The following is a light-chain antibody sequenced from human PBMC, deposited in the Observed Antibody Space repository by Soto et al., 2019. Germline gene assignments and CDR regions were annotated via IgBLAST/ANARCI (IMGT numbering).Light chain of an antibody. Sequence: QSALTQPASVSGSPGQSITISCTGTSSDVGGYNYVSWYQQHPGKAPKLMIYEVSNRTSGVSNRFSGSKSVNTSSLTISGLQAEDEADYYCSSYTSRSTHWVFGGGTKLTVL. V-gene: IGLV2-14*01. CDR2: EVS. CDR3: SSYTSRSTHWV. J-gene: IGLJ3*02. CDR1: SSDVGGYNY.